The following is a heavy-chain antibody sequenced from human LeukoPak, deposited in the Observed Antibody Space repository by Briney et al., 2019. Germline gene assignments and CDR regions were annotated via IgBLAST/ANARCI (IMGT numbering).Heavy chain of an antibody. CDR2: MNPNSGNT. V-gene: IGHV1-8*01. D-gene: IGHD6-13*01. J-gene: IGHJ6*02. CDR1: GYTFTSYD. CDR3: ARFDDSSPNYYYYGMDV. Sequence: ASVKVSCKASGYTFTSYDINWARQATGQGLEWMGWMNPNSGNTGYAQKFQGRVTMTRNTSISTAYMELSSLRSEDTAVYYCARFDDSSPNYYYYGMDVWGQGTTVTVSS.